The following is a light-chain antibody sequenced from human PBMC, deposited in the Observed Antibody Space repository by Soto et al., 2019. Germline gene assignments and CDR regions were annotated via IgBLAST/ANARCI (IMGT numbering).Light chain of an antibody. J-gene: IGLJ1*01. CDR1: SSDVGSYNL. Sequence: ALTQPASVSGSPGQSITIPCTGTSSDVGSYNLVSWYQQHPGKAPKLMIYEVSKRPSGVSNRFSGSKSGNTASLTISGLQAEDEADYYCCSYAGSSTYVFGTGTKVTVL. CDR3: CSYAGSSTYV. V-gene: IGLV2-23*02. CDR2: EVS.